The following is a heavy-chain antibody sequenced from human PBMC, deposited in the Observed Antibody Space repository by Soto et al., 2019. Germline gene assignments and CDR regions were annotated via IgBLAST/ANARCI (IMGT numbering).Heavy chain of an antibody. V-gene: IGHV3-30-3*01. J-gene: IGHJ6*02. CDR3: ARDESDYGDYVGYYGLDV. CDR1: GFIFNNYA. CDR2: ISFDGSKK. Sequence: VGSLSLSCAASGFIFNNYAMHWVRQAPGKGLEWVAVISFDGSKKYYADSVKGRFTISRDNSKNTLFVQMHSLKTEDSAVYFCARDESDYGDYVGYYGLDVWGQGTTVTVSS. D-gene: IGHD4-17*01.